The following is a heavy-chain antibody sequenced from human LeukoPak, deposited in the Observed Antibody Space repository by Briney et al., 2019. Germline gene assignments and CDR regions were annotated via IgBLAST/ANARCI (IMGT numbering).Heavy chain of an antibody. CDR1: GGSISSSSYY. Sequence: PSETPSLTCTVSGGSISSSSYYWGWIRLPPGKGLEWIGSLYYSGSTYYNPSLKSRVTISVDTSKKQFSLKLSSVTAADTAVYYCARLSPYYDILTGSSYYFDYWGQGTLVTVSS. CDR2: LYYSGST. J-gene: IGHJ4*02. V-gene: IGHV4-39*01. CDR3: ARLSPYYDILTGSSYYFDY. D-gene: IGHD3-9*01.